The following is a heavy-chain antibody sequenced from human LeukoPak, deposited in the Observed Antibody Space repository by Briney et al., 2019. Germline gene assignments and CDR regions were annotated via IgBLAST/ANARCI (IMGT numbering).Heavy chain of an antibody. D-gene: IGHD4-23*01. Sequence: SETVSLTCAVYGGSFSGYYWSWIRQPPGKGLEWIGEINHSGSTNYNPSLKSRVTISVDTSKNQFSLKLSSVTAADTAVYYCARGDYGGNSGSTDAFDIWGQGTMVTVSS. CDR1: GGSFSGYY. V-gene: IGHV4-34*01. CDR2: INHSGST. J-gene: IGHJ3*02. CDR3: ARGDYGGNSGSTDAFDI.